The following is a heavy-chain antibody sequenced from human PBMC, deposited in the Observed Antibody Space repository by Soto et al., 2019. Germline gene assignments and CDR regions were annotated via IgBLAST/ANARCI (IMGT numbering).Heavy chain of an antibody. Sequence: SVEVTCKDSGGTLSSYAISWVRQAPGQGLEWMGGIIPIFGTANYAQKFQGRVTIAADEWTSTAYMELSSLRSEDTAVYYCARALRTYYYDSSGYSVGYWGQGTLVTVSS. J-gene: IGHJ4*02. D-gene: IGHD3-22*01. CDR2: IIPIFGTA. CDR1: GGTLSSYA. CDR3: ARALRTYYYDSSGYSVGY. V-gene: IGHV1-69*13.